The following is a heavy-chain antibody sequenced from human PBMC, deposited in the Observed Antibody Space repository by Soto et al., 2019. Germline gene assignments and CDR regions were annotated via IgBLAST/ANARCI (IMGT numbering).Heavy chain of an antibody. CDR1: GYSFAGYW. J-gene: IGHJ4*02. Sequence: GASLKISCQGSGYSFAGYWITWVRQKPGKGLEWMGRIDPSDSQTYYSPSFRGHVTISVTKSITTVFLQWSSLRASDTAMYYCARQIYDSDTGPNFQYYFDSWGQGTPVTVSS. D-gene: IGHD3-22*01. CDR3: ARQIYDSDTGPNFQYYFDS. V-gene: IGHV5-10-1*01. CDR2: IDPSDSQT.